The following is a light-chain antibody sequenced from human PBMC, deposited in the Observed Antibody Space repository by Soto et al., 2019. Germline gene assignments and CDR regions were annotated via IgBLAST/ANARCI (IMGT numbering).Light chain of an antibody. V-gene: IGLV1-40*01. CDR2: RNS. Sequence: QSVLTQPPSVSGAPGQRVTISCTGSSSNIGAGYDVHWYQQLPGTAPKLLIYRNSNRPSGVPDRFSGSKSGTSGSLAITGLQAEDEADYYCQSYDSILSGAVFGGGTKLTVL. J-gene: IGLJ2*01. CDR1: SSNIGAGYD. CDR3: QSYDSILSGAV.